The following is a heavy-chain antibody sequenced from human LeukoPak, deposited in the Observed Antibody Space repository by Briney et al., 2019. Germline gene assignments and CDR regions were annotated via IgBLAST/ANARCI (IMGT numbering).Heavy chain of an antibody. CDR1: GYSFTTYW. D-gene: IGHD2-21*01. J-gene: IGHJ6*02. V-gene: IGHV5-51*01. CDR3: ARHRPGDQGYYYGGMDV. CDR2: IYPGDSTT. Sequence: GESLKISCKASGYSFTTYWIGWVRQMPGEGLEWMGVIYPGDSTTRYSLSFQGQVTISVDESISTANLQWSSLKASDSAMYFCARHRPGDQGYYYGGMDVWGQGTTVTVSS.